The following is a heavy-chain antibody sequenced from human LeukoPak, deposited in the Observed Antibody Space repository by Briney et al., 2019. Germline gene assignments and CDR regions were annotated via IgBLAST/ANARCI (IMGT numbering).Heavy chain of an antibody. CDR2: IVGSGRST. D-gene: IGHD4-23*01. CDR1: GFVFGNFA. V-gene: IGHV3-23*01. J-gene: IGHJ4*02. CDR3: AQHPGPYGANPFNS. Sequence: PGGSLRLSCGASGFVFGNFALSWVRQAPGKGLEWVSTIVGSGRSTFHAASVKGRFTISRDNSNNTLFLYMGSLRAEDTAINFCAQHPGPYGANPFNSWGLGTLVTVSS.